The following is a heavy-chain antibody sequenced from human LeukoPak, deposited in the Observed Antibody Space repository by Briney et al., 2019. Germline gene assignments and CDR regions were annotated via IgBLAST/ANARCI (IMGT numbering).Heavy chain of an antibody. J-gene: IGHJ4*02. CDR3: TTGALIAAAGSTDY. CDR1: GFTFSNAW. D-gene: IGHD6-13*01. CDR2: IKSKTDGGTT. Sequence: GGSLRLSCAASGFTFSNAWMSWVRQAPGKGLEWVGRIKSKTDGGTTDYAAPVKGRFTISRDDSKNTLYLQMNSLKTEDTAVYYCTTGALIAAAGSTDYWGQGTLVTVSS. V-gene: IGHV3-15*01.